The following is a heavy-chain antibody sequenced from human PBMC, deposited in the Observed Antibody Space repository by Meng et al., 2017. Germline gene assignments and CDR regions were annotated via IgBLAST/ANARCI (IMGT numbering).Heavy chain of an antibody. D-gene: IGHD5-12*01. CDR3: TTGLVGYVNY. CDR2: IKSKTDGGTT. Sequence: GESLKISCAASGFTFSNAWMSWVRQAPGKGLEWVGRIKSKTDGGTTDYAAPVKGRFTISRDDSKNTLYLQMNSLKTEDTAVYYCTTGLVGYVNYWGQGTLVTVSS. V-gene: IGHV3-15*01. CDR1: GFTFSNAW. J-gene: IGHJ4*02.